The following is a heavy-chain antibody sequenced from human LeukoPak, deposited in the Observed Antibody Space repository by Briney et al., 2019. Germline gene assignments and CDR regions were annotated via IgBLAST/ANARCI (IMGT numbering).Heavy chain of an antibody. J-gene: IGHJ5*02. CDR3: ARDTIVGATYWFDP. CDR2: INPNSGGT. D-gene: IGHD1-26*01. CDR1: GYTFTGYY. Sequence: ASVKVSCKASGYTFTGYYMHWVRQAPGQGLEWMGWINPNSGGTNYAQQFQGRVTMTRDTSISTAYMELSRLRSDDTAVYYCARDTIVGATYWFDPWGQGTLVTVSS. V-gene: IGHV1-2*02.